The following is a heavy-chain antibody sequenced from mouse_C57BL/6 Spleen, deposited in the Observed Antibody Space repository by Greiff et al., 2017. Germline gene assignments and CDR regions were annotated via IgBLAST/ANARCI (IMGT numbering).Heavy chain of an antibody. CDR3: ARPGSRTWYFNV. Sequence: QVQLQQPGAELVRPGSSVKLSCKASGYNFTSYWMDWVKQRPGQGLEWSGNIYPSDSETHYNQKFKDKDTLPVAKFSSTAYMQLSSRTSEDSAVYYCARPGSRTWYFNVWGTGTTVTVSS. D-gene: IGHD1-1*01. V-gene: IGHV1-61*01. CDR2: IYPSDSET. CDR1: GYNFTSYW. J-gene: IGHJ1*03.